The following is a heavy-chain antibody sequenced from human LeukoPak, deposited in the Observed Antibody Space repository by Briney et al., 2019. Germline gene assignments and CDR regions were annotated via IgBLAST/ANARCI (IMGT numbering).Heavy chain of an antibody. CDR3: ARGRWGDILTGYPSEYFQH. J-gene: IGHJ1*01. D-gene: IGHD3-9*01. V-gene: IGHV1-69*04. Sequence: SVKVSCKASGGTFSSYAISWVRQAPGQGLEWMGRIIPILGIANYAQKFQGRVTITADKSTSTAYMELSSLRSEDTAVYYCARGRWGDILTGYPSEYFQHWGQGTLVTVSS. CDR1: GGTFSSYA. CDR2: IIPILGIA.